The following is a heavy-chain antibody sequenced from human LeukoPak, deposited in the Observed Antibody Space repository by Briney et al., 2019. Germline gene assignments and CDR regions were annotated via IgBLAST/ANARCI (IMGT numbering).Heavy chain of an antibody. V-gene: IGHV3-23*01. Sequence: PGGSLRLSCAASGFTFSSYAMSWVRQAPGKGLEWVSGIDGGGNTFYADSVKGRFTISRDKSKNTLYLQMNSLSVEDTAVYYCAKSDSRVHMTTLTNSIDYWGQGTLVTVSS. D-gene: IGHD4-17*01. CDR2: IDGGGNT. CDR3: AKSDSRVHMTTLTNSIDY. CDR1: GFTFSSYA. J-gene: IGHJ4*02.